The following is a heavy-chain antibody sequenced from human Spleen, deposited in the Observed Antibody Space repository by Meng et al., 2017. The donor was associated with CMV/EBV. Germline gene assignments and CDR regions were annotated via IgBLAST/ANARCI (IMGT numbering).Heavy chain of an antibody. V-gene: IGHV3-30*04. CDR1: GVTLNYYA. Sequence: GESLKISCAASGVTLNYYAVHWVRQAPGKGLEWMAAISNDGNNKYYADSVKGRFTISRDNSKNTLYLQMNSLRAEDTAVYYFAKEKDDFWSGYYSYYYCMDVWGQGTTVTVSS. D-gene: IGHD3-3*01. CDR3: AKEKDDFWSGYYSYYYCMDV. CDR2: ISNDGNNK. J-gene: IGHJ6*02.